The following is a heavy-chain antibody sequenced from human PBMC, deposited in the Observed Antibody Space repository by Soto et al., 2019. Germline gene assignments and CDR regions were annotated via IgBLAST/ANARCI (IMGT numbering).Heavy chain of an antibody. CDR2: IWYDGSNK. CDR1: GFTFSSYG. V-gene: IGHV3-33*01. J-gene: IGHJ6*02. CDR3: ARDLSVAAAASDYYYYGMDV. Sequence: GGSLRLSCAASGFTFSSYGMHWVRQAPGKGLEWVAVIWYDGSNKYYADSVKGRFTISRDNSKNTLYLQMNSLRAEDTAVYYCARDLSVAAAASDYYYYGMDVWGQGTTVTVSS. D-gene: IGHD6-13*01.